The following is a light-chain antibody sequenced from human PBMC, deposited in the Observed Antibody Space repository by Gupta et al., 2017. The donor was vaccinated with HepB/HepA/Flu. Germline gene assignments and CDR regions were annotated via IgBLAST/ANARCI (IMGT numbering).Light chain of an antibody. J-gene: IGKJ4*01. CDR1: QGISSY. CDR3: QQLNRYPPD. Sequence: DIQLTQSPSFLSASVGDRVTITCRASQGISSYLAWYQQKPGKAPKLLIYAASTLQSGVPSRFSGSGSGTEFTLTISSLQPEDFATYYCQQLNRYPPDFGGGTKVEIK. CDR2: AAS. V-gene: IGKV1-9*01.